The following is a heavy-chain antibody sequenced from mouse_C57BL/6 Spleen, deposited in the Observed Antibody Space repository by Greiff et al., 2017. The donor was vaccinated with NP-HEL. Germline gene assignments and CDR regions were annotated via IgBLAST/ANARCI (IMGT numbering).Heavy chain of an antibody. CDR1: GFTFSDYG. J-gene: IGHJ2*01. D-gene: IGHD2-2*01. CDR2: ISSGSSTI. V-gene: IGHV5-17*01. Sequence: VQLKESGGGLVKPGGSLKLSCAASGFTFSDYGMHWVRQAPEKGLEWVAYISSGSSTIYYADTVKGRFTISRDNAKNTLFLQMTSLRSEDTAMYYCARGYYGFPLFDYWGQGTTLTVSS. CDR3: ARGYYGFPLFDY.